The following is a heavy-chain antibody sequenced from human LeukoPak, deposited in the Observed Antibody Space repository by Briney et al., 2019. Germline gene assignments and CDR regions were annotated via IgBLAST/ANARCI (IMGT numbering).Heavy chain of an antibody. CDR2: INVANGNT. V-gene: IGHV1-3*03. CDR1: GYTFSNYA. CDR3: ARDRAGTYMDV. J-gene: IGHJ6*03. D-gene: IGHD1-14*01. Sequence: ASVKVSCKASGYTFSNYAMHWVRQAPGQRLEWMGWINVANGNTRYSQEFQGRVTISRDTSASTVYMELSSLKSEDMAVYYCARDRAGTYMDVWGKGTTVTVSS.